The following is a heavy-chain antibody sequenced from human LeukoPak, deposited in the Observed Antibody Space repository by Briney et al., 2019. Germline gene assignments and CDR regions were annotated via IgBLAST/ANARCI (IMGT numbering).Heavy chain of an antibody. V-gene: IGHV3-23*01. D-gene: IGHD5/OR15-5a*01. J-gene: IGHJ6*03. Sequence: GGSLRLSCAAPGLTFSSYAMTWVRQAPGKGLEWVSSTTGSGERTYYADSVKGRFTISRDNSKNTLYLQMNSLRAEDTAVYFCAKNNVYDRSLGYYSYYMDVWGTGTTVTVSS. CDR1: GLTFSSYA. CDR2: TTGSGERT. CDR3: AKNNVYDRSLGYYSYYMDV.